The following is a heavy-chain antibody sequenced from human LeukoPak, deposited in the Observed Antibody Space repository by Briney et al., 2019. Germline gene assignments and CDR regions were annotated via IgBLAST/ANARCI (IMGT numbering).Heavy chain of an antibody. CDR2: IYYSGST. CDR1: GGSISSSSYY. J-gene: IGHJ5*02. Sequence: SETLSLTCTASGGSISSSSYYWGWIRQPPGKGLEWIGSIYYSGSTYYNPSLKSRVTISVDTSKNQFSLKLSSVTAADTAVYYCARKSSWFDPWGQGTLVTVSS. D-gene: IGHD6-13*01. V-gene: IGHV4-39*01. CDR3: ARKSSWFDP.